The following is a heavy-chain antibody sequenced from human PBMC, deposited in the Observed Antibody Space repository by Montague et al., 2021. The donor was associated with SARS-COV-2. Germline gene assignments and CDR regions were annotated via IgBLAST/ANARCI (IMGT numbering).Heavy chain of an antibody. Sequence: SETLSLTCAVYGGSFSGYYWSWIRQPPGKGLEWIGEINHSGSTNYNPSLKSRVTISVDTSKNQFSLKLSSVTAADTAVYYCARGWGYYDSSGYLLFDYWGQGTLATVSS. CDR1: GGSFSGYY. J-gene: IGHJ4*02. CDR3: ARGWGYYDSSGYLLFDY. CDR2: INHSGST. V-gene: IGHV4-34*01. D-gene: IGHD3-22*01.